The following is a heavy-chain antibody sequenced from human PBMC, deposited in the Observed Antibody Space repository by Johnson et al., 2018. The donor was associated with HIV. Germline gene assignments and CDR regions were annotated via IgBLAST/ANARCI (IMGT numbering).Heavy chain of an antibody. CDR2: ISWNSGSI. V-gene: IGHV3-9*01. CDR3: ATTANNAFDI. D-gene: IGHD5-18*01. Sequence: VQLVESGGGLVQPGRSLRLSCAASGFTFDDYAKHWVRQAPGKGLEWVSGISWNSGSIGYADSVKGRFTISRDNAKNSLYLQMNSLRAEDTALYYCATTANNAFDIWGQGTMVTVSS. J-gene: IGHJ3*02. CDR1: GFTFDDYA.